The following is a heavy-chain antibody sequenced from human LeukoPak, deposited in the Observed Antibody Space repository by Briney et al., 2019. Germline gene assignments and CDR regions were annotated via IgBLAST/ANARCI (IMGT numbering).Heavy chain of an antibody. CDR3: ARDTYYYDSSGYYYPGGCDY. CDR1: GLTFSIHW. V-gene: IGHV3-48*04. CDR2: ISSGGSTI. D-gene: IGHD3-22*01. Sequence: GGSLRLSCAASGLTFSIHWMNWVRQAPGKGLEWVSYISSGGSTIYYADSVKGRFTISRDNARNSLYLQMNSLRAEDTAVYYCARDTYYYDSSGYYYPGGCDYWGQGTLVTVSS. J-gene: IGHJ4*02.